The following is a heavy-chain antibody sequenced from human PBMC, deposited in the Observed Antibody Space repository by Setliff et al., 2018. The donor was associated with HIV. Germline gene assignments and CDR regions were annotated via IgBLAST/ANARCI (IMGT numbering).Heavy chain of an antibody. V-gene: IGHV4-34*01. CDR1: GRSFSVHY. CDR2: INHSVST. Sequence: PSETLSRTCAVYGRSFSVHYWTWIRQPPGKGLEWIGYINHSVSTNYNPSLKSRVTISTYTSKNQFSLKLSYVTAADTAVYYCARGRNFWSDYYHYYYMDVWGKGTMVTVSS. J-gene: IGHJ6*03. D-gene: IGHD3-3*01. CDR3: ARGRNFWSDYYHYYYMDV.